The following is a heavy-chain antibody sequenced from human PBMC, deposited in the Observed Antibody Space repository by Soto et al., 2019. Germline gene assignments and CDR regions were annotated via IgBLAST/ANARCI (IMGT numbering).Heavy chain of an antibody. J-gene: IGHJ6*02. CDR2: ISAYNGNT. CDR3: ARDSQQHYYYYYYGMDV. V-gene: IGHV1-18*01. CDR1: GYTFTSYG. D-gene: IGHD6-13*01. Sequence: GASVKVSCKASGYTFTSYGISWVRQAPGQGLEWMGWISAYNGNTNYAQKLQGRVTMTTDTSTSTAYMELRSLRSDDTAVYYCARDSQQHYYYYYYGMDVWGQGTTVTVSS.